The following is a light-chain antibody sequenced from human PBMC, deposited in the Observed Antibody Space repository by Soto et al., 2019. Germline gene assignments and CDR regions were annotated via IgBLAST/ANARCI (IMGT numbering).Light chain of an antibody. CDR3: QQTYSTPRT. V-gene: IGKV1-39*01. Sequence: DIQMTQSPSSLSASVGDRVTITCRASQSSSSYLCWYRQNPGKAPKLLIYSASTLQRGVAPRFSGSGSGTDFTLTISSLQPEDFATYYCQQTYSTPRTFGQGTRVEI. J-gene: IGKJ1*01. CDR2: SAS. CDR1: QSSSSY.